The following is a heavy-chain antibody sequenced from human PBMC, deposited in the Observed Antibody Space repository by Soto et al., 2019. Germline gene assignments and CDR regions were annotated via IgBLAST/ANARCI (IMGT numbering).Heavy chain of an antibody. V-gene: IGHV1-8*01. CDR3: AMYSRSSWEGSAFDI. CDR2: MNPNSGNT. D-gene: IGHD6-6*01. J-gene: IGHJ3*02. CDR1: GSTFTSYD. Sequence: GXSVKVSCTASGSTFTSYDIHWVRQATGQGLEWMGWMNPNSGNTGYAQKFQGRVTMTRNTSISTAYMELSSLRSEDTAVYYCAMYSRSSWEGSAFDIWGQGTMVTV.